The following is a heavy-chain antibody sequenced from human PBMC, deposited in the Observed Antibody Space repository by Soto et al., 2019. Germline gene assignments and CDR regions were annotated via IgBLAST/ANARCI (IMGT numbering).Heavy chain of an antibody. CDR2: IYPGDSDT. D-gene: IGHD3-10*01. Sequence: PGESLKISCKGSGYTFINYWVGWVRQMPGKGLESMGIIYPGDSDTRYSPSFQGQVIISADKSISTAYLQWTSLKASDTAVYYCARRSRGSGTLKNFFYYMDVWGKGTTVTVSS. CDR1: GYTFINYW. CDR3: ARRSRGSGTLKNFFYYMDV. J-gene: IGHJ6*03. V-gene: IGHV5-51*01.